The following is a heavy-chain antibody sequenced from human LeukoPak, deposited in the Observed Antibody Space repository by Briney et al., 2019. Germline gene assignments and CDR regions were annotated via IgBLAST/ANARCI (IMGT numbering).Heavy chain of an antibody. CDR3: VNSSPGGGWLVSGNFDY. D-gene: IGHD6-19*01. J-gene: IGHJ4*02. Sequence: SETLSLTCTVSGGSISSNNYYWGWIRQPPGKGLAWIGSIYYSGSTYHNPSLKSRVTISVDTSKNQFSLKLSAVTAADTAVYYCVNSSPGGGWLVSGNFDYWGQGTLVTVSS. CDR1: GGSISSNNYY. CDR2: IYYSGST. V-gene: IGHV4-39*01.